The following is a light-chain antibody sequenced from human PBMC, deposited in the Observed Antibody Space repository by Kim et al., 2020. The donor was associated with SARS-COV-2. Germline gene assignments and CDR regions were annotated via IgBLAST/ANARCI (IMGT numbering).Light chain of an antibody. Sequence: QSVTSSCTGSSSDVGEYNYVSWYQQHPGKARNLIVFDVTKRPSGFPDRFSRSKSGNTASLTSSGLQTEDEGDYYCCSYAGRYTYVFGTGTKVTVL. V-gene: IGLV2-11*02. J-gene: IGLJ1*01. CDR2: DVT. CDR1: SSDVGEYNY. CDR3: CSYAGRYTYV.